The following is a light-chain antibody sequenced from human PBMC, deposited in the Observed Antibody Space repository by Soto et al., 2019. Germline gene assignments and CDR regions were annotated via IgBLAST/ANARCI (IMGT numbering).Light chain of an antibody. V-gene: IGKV1-9*01. CDR2: AAS. J-gene: IGKJ3*01. Sequence: DIQLTQSPSFLSASVGDRVTITCRASQDISNYLVWYQQKPGKAPKPLIYAASTLQSGVPSRFSGSGSGTEFTLTISCLQPEDFATYYGQQLNSYPLTFGPGTNVDIK. CDR3: QQLNSYPLT. CDR1: QDISNY.